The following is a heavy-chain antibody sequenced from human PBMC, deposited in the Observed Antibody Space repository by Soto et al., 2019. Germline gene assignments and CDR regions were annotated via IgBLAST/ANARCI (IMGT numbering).Heavy chain of an antibody. CDR2: IYSGGST. D-gene: IGHD2-2*01. CDR1: GFTVSSNY. Sequence: GGSLRLSCAASGFTVSSNYMSWVRQAPGKGLEWVSVIYSGGSTYYADSVKGRFTISRDNSKNTLYLQMNSLRAEDTAVYYCARDRTGPSLGYWGQGTLVTVSS. J-gene: IGHJ4*02. CDR3: ARDRTGPSLGY. V-gene: IGHV3-66*01.